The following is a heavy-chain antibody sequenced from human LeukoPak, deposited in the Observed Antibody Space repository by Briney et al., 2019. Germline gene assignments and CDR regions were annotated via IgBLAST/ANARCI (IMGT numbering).Heavy chain of an antibody. D-gene: IGHD3-10*01. CDR1: GFSFDDYA. V-gene: IGHV3-9*01. J-gene: IGHJ4*02. CDR2: ISWNSDAV. CDR3: ARDYYTSGSPNDY. Sequence: GGSLRLSCEASGFSFDDYAMHWVRQAPGKGLEWVSGISWNSDAVGYADSVKGRFTISRDNAKSSLYLQMNGLRAEDTAVYYCARDYYTSGSPNDYWGQGTLVTVSS.